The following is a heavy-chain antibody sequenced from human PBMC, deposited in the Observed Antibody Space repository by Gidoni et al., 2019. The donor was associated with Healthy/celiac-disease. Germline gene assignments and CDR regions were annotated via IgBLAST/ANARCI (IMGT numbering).Heavy chain of an antibody. V-gene: IGHV1-58*01. Sequence: QMQLVQSGPEVKKPGTSVKVSCKASGFTFTSSAVQWVRQARGQRLEWIGWIVVGSGNTNYAQKFQERVTITRDMSTSTAYMELSSLRSEDTAVYYCAADAEWELPPYYYYGMDVWGQGTTVTVSS. CDR2: IVVGSGNT. CDR3: AADAEWELPPYYYYGMDV. D-gene: IGHD1-26*01. J-gene: IGHJ6*02. CDR1: GFTFTSSA.